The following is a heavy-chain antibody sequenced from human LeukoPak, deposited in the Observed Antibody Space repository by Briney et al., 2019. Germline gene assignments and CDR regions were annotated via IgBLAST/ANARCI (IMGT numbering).Heavy chain of an antibody. D-gene: IGHD3-16*01. V-gene: IGHV1-46*01. J-gene: IGHJ4*02. CDR3: VREKSGGTYDY. CDR2: IRPGDTRT. CDR1: GYTFTAYY. Sequence: ASVKVSCKASGYTFTAYYIQWVRQAPGQGLVWMGTIRPGDTRTTYAQKFQGRVTMTWDMSTTTGYMELSSLRSEDTAVYYCVREKSGGTYDYWGQGTLVTVSS.